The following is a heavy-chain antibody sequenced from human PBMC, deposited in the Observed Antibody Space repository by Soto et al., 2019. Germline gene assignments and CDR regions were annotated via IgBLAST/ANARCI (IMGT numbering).Heavy chain of an antibody. D-gene: IGHD2-15*01. J-gene: IGHJ4*02. Sequence: GESLKISCNGSGYSFTNFWIGWVRQMPGKGLEWMGIVYPGDSESIYSPSFQGQVTISVDKSISTSYLQWSSLKASDTAMYYCARSLGYCSGGTCVADYFDYWGQGTLVTVSS. V-gene: IGHV5-51*01. CDR1: GYSFTNFW. CDR2: VYPGDSES. CDR3: ARSLGYCSGGTCVADYFDY.